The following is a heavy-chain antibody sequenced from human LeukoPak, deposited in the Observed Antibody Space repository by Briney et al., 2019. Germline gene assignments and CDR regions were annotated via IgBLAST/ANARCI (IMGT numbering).Heavy chain of an antibody. CDR2: IWFDGKNE. V-gene: IGHV3-33*01. CDR3: ARDRHCSNGVCHSPPGMDV. D-gene: IGHD2-8*01. J-gene: IGHJ6*02. CDR1: GFTFSSYG. Sequence: GRSLRLSCAASGFTFSSYGMHGVRQAPGRGLEWVADIWFDGKNEHFADSVKGRFTISRDNSKNTMYLQINSLRAEDTAVYYCARDRHCSNGVCHSPPGMDVWGQGTTVTVSS.